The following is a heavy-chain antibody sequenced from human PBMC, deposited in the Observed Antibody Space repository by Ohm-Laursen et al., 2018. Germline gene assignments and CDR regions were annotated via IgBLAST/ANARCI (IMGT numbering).Heavy chain of an antibody. CDR3: ARQPPYEAQFDY. V-gene: IGHV4-4*07. J-gene: IGHJ4*02. CDR2: IYSSGNT. D-gene: IGHD3-3*01. CDR1: GESISGYY. Sequence: PGTLSLTCTVSGESISGYYWNWIRLPAGKGLEWIGRIYSSGNTIYNPSLKSRVTISVGTSKNQFSLKLSSVTAADTAVYYCARQPPYEAQFDYWGQGTLVTVSS.